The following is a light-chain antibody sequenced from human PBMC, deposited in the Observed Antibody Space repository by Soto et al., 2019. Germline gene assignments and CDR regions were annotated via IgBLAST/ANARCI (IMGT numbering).Light chain of an antibody. CDR2: PAS. CDR3: QQLNSYPLT. V-gene: IGKV1-9*01. CDR1: QGISSN. J-gene: IGKJ5*01. Sequence: EIPLTQSASFLSASVGDRVTMXCRANQGISSNFVWYQQKPGKARNPLIYPASTLQRVGPSRFSCSGSGTEFTLTISSLQPEDFATYYCQQLNSYPLTFGQGTRLEI.